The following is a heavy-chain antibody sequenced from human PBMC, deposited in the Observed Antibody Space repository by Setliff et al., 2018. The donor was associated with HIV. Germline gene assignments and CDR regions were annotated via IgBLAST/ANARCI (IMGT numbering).Heavy chain of an antibody. V-gene: IGHV1-46*01. J-gene: IGHJ4*02. CDR1: GYTFTSYY. CDR3: ARVEYYYDSSGYYYDY. Sequence: GASVKVSCKASGYTFTSYYMHWVRQAPGQGLEWMGIINPSGGSTSYAQKFRGRVTMTRDTSTSTVYMELSSLRSEDTAVYYCARVEYYYDSSGYYYDYWGQGTLVTVSS. CDR2: INPSGGST. D-gene: IGHD3-22*01.